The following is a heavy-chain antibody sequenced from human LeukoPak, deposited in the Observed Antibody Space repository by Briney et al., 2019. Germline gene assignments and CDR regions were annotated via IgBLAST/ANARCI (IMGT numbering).Heavy chain of an antibody. CDR3: ARATPGVTTSLYV. D-gene: IGHD4-17*01. CDR1: GFTFSTYW. V-gene: IGHV3-7*01. CDR2: IKQDGSEK. J-gene: IGHJ6*04. Sequence: GGSLRLSCAASGFTFSTYWMSWVRQTPGKGLEWVANIKQDGSEKYYVDSVKGRFTISRDNAKNSLYLQMNSLRAEDTAVYYCARATPGVTTSLYVWGKGTTVTVSS.